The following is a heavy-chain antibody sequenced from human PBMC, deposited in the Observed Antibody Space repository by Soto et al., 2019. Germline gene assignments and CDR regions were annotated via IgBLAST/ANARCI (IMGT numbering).Heavy chain of an antibody. J-gene: IGHJ4*02. V-gene: IGHV3-30*18. CDR2: ISYDGGNK. CDR1: GFTFSTYG. Sequence: QVQLVESGGGVVQPGRSLRLSCAASGFTFSTYGMHWVRQAPGKGLAWVAVISYDGGNKYYTDSVKDRFTISRDNSKNTVYVQMSSLRAEDTAVYFCAKDVNVFSSGWYAPSLDYWGQGALVTVSS. CDR3: AKDVNVFSSGWYAPSLDY. D-gene: IGHD6-19*01.